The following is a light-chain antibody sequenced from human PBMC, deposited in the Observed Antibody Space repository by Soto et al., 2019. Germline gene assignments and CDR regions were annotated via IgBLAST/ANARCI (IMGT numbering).Light chain of an antibody. CDR3: QQYNNXPET. J-gene: IGKJ1*01. V-gene: IGKV3-15*01. Sequence: EIVMTQSPATLSASPGERATLSCRASQSVSSNLAWYQQKPGQAPRLLIYGASTRATGIPARFSGSGSGTEFTLTFSSLHSEDFAVYYCQQYNNXPETFGQGTKVDIK. CDR1: QSVSSN. CDR2: GAS.